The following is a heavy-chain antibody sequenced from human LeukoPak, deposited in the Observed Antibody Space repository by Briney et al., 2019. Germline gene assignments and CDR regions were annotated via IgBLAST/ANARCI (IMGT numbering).Heavy chain of an antibody. D-gene: IGHD3-16*01. CDR2: IYGSGSS. J-gene: IGHJ4*02. CDR3: ARGEGELGLYYFDF. V-gene: IGHV4-61*08. Sequence: SETLSLTCAVSGGSISSGGYSWSWIRQPPGKGLEWIGSIYGSGSSNYNPSLRSRVTISLDASKRQFSLQLSSVTAADTAIYYCARGEGELGLYYFDFWGQGALVTVSS. CDR1: GGSISSGGYS.